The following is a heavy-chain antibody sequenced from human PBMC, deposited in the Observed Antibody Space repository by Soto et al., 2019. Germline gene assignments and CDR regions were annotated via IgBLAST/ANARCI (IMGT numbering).Heavy chain of an antibody. CDR3: ARIARGTGEGFFDY. CDR1: GYTFTSYA. Sequence: XSVKVSFKASGYTFTSYAMHWVRHAPGQRLEWMGWINAGNGNTKYSQKFQGRVTITRDTSASTAYMELSSLRSEDTAVYYCARIARGTGEGFFDYWGQGTLVTAPQ. J-gene: IGHJ4*02. V-gene: IGHV1-3*01. CDR2: INAGNGNT.